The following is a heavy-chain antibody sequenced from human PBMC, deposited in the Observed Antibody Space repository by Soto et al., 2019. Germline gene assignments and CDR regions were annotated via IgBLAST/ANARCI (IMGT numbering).Heavy chain of an antibody. CDR3: ASLPTNYYGSGSYYLFDY. CDR2: IIPIFGTA. V-gene: IGHV1-69*01. J-gene: IGHJ4*02. D-gene: IGHD3-10*01. CDR1: GGTFSSYA. Sequence: QVQLVQSGAEVKKPGSSVKVSCKASGGTFSSYAISWVRQAPGQGLEWMGGIIPIFGTANYAQKFQGRVTITADESTSTAYMELSSLRSEDTAVYYCASLPTNYYGSGSYYLFDYWGQGTLVTVSS.